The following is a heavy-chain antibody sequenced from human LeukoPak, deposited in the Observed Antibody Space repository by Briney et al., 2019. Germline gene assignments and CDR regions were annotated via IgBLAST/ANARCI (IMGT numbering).Heavy chain of an antibody. CDR3: ARTYYYDSSGLVPGY. D-gene: IGHD3-22*01. Sequence: GESLKISCKGSGYSFTSYWISWVRQMPGKGVEWVGRIDPSDSYTNYSPSFQGHVTISADKSISTAYLQWSSLKASDTAMYYCARTYYYDSSGLVPGYWGQGTLVTVSS. CDR1: GYSFTSYW. CDR2: IDPSDSYT. J-gene: IGHJ4*02. V-gene: IGHV5-10-1*01.